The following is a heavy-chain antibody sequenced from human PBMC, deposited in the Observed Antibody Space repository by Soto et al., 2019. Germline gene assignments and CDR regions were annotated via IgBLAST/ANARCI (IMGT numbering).Heavy chain of an antibody. CDR1: GYSFTSYW. Sequence: PGESLKISCKGSGYSFTSYWIGWVRQMSGKGLEWMGIIYPGDSDTRYSPSFQGQVTISADKSISTAYLQWSSLKASDTAMYYCARRMNFWSGYYSRYGMDVWGQGTTVTVSS. D-gene: IGHD3-3*01. CDR3: ARRMNFWSGYYSRYGMDV. V-gene: IGHV5-51*01. J-gene: IGHJ6*02. CDR2: IYPGDSDT.